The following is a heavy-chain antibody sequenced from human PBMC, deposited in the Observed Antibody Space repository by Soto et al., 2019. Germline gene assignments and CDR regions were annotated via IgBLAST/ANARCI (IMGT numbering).Heavy chain of an antibody. J-gene: IGHJ6*02. V-gene: IGHV5-51*01. CDR1: GYSFTSYW. CDR3: ARLGIAVAGTYALDV. D-gene: IGHD6-19*01. Sequence: PGQSLKISRKGSGYSFTSYWIGWVRQMTGKGLEWMGIIYPGDSDTRYSPSFQGQVTISADKSISTAYLQWSSLKASDTAMYYCARLGIAVAGTYALDVWGQGTTVTVSS. CDR2: IYPGDSDT.